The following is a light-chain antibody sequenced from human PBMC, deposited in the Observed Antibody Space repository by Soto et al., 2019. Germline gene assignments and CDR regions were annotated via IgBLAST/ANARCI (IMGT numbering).Light chain of an antibody. CDR1: SINIGSNT. CDR2: SNN. Sequence: QPVLTQPPSASGTPGQRVTISCSGSSINIGSNTVNWFQQLPGTAPKLLIHSNNQRPSGVPDRVSGSKSGSSASLAISGLQSGDEADYYCAAWDDSLNGYVFGSGTKVTVL. J-gene: IGLJ1*01. CDR3: AAWDDSLNGYV. V-gene: IGLV1-44*01.